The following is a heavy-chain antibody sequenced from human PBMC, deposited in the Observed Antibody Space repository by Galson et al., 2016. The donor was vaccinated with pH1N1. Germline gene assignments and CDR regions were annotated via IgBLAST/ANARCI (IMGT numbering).Heavy chain of an antibody. Sequence: SVKVSCKASGYTFTTYDINWVRQAPGQGLEWMGRIIPIYGTPNYAQKFQDRLTITADEYTTTVYMELNSRKSADTAIYYCARPGRTETTKEGFAWGYGMDVWGQGTTVTVSS. CDR3: ARPGRTETTKEGFAWGYGMDV. D-gene: IGHD1-1*01. J-gene: IGHJ6*02. CDR2: IIPIYGTP. V-gene: IGHV1-69*13. CDR1: GYTFTTYD.